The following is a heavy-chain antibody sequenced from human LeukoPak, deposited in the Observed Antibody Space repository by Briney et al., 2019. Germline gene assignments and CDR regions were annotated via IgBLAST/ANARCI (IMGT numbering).Heavy chain of an antibody. Sequence: ASVKVSCKASGYAFISYTIHWVRQAPGQRLEWLGWSNPGNGHTDYSQDFQGRVTITTDTSANTAYMELTSLRSEDMGVYFCARDILRGALGPYGPLDYWGQGTLVAVSS. CDR1: GYAFISYT. D-gene: IGHD3-9*01. CDR3: ARDILRGALGPYGPLDY. V-gene: IGHV1-3*02. J-gene: IGHJ4*02. CDR2: SNPGNGHT.